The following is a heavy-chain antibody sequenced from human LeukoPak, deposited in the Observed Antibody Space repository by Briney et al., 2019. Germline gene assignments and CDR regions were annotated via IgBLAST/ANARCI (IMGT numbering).Heavy chain of an antibody. CDR3: ATYYYDSSGYYYVPYFDY. CDR2: IRYDGSNK. CDR1: GFTFSSYE. V-gene: IGHV3-30*02. J-gene: IGHJ4*02. Sequence: GGSLRLSCAASGFTFSSYEMNWVRQAPGKGLEWVAFIRYDGSNKYYADSVKGRFTISRDNSKNTLYLQMNSLRAEDTAVYYCATYYYDSSGYYYVPYFDYWGQGTLVTVSS. D-gene: IGHD3-22*01.